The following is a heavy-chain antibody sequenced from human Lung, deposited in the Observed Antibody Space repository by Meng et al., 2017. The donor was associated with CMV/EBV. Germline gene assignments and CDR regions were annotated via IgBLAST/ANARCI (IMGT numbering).Heavy chain of an antibody. CDR2: MSGSVGST. V-gene: IGHV3-23*01. J-gene: IGHJ6*02. CDR3: AKGIKKDSGRYYPYGMEV. Sequence: GGSLRLSCAASGFTFSSYAMSWVRQAPGKGLEWVSGMSGSVGSTYYADSVKGRFTISRDNSKNTLYLQMNSLRAEDTAVYYCAKGIKKDSGRYYPYGMEVWGQGTTVTVSS. CDR1: GFTFSSYA. D-gene: IGHD3-10*01.